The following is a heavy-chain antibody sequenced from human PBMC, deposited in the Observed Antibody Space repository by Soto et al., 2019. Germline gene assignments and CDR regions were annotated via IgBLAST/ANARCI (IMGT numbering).Heavy chain of an antibody. CDR3: AKDGTTYYYGSGLNWFDP. CDR2: ISYDGSNK. V-gene: IGHV3-30*18. Sequence: QVQLVESGGGVVQPGRSLRLSCAASGFTFSSYGMHWVRQAPGKGLEWVSIISYDGSNKYYADSGKGRFTISRDNSKNTLYLQMNSLRAEDTDVYYCAKDGTTYYYGSGLNWFDPWGQGTLVTVSS. CDR1: GFTFSSYG. D-gene: IGHD3-10*01. J-gene: IGHJ5*02.